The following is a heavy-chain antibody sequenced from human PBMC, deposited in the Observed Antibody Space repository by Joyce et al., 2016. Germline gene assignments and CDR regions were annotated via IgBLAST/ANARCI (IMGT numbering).Heavy chain of an antibody. CDR1: GFTLSAYS. D-gene: IGHD2-15*01. CDR2: ISISSSTK. J-gene: IGHJ5*02. CDR3: ARLGPTETVVVVPATTGNNWFDP. V-gene: IGHV3-48*02. Sequence: VELVESGGGLVQPGGSLRLSCEASGFTLSAYSMNWVRQAPGKWLEWISYISISSSTKYYAYSVKGRFTSSRDNAKNSLYLQMNSLSDEDTAVYYCARLGPTETVVVVPATTGNNWFDPWGQGTPVTVSS.